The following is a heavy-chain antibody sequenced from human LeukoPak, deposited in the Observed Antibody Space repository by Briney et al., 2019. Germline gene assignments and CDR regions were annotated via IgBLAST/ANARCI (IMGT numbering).Heavy chain of an antibody. CDR3: AKLLFWSDYNDVFDI. Sequence: GSLRLSCAASGFTFSKHAMNWVRRAPGKGLEWVAFIRHDGSIKYYADSVKGRFTISRDNSKNTLYLQMNSLRPEDTAVYSCAKLLFWSDYNDVFDIWGQGTKVIVSS. V-gene: IGHV3-30*02. CDR1: GFTFSKHA. CDR2: IRHDGSIK. D-gene: IGHD3-3*01. J-gene: IGHJ3*02.